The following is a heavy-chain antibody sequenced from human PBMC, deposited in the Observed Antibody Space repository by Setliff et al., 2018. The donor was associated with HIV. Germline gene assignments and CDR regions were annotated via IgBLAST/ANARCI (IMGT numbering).Heavy chain of an antibody. Sequence: SETLSLTCAVSGGSISSSNWWSWVRQPPGKGLEWIGEIYHTGSSNYKPSLKSRVTISVDKSKNQFSLKLKSVSAADAAVYYCARVPSCADAWCYMYYYYYYGMDVWGQGTTVTVSS. J-gene: IGHJ6*02. D-gene: IGHD2-8*02. V-gene: IGHV4-4*02. CDR2: IYHTGSS. CDR1: GGSISSSNW. CDR3: ARVPSCADAWCYMYYYYYYGMDV.